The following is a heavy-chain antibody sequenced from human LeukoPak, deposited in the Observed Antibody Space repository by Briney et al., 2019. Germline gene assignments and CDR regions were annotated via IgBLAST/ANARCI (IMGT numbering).Heavy chain of an antibody. J-gene: IGHJ6*03. CDR3: VRISLSLYMDV. V-gene: IGHV3-9*01. CDR2: ISWSSGNI. CDR1: GFTFDDYA. D-gene: IGHD2/OR15-2a*01. Sequence: GGSLRLSCTASGFTFDDYAMHWVRRAPGKGLEWVSGISWSSGNIDYAASVKGRFTISRDNAKSSLYLQMNSLRVEDTALYYCVRISLSLYMDVWGKGTTVTISS.